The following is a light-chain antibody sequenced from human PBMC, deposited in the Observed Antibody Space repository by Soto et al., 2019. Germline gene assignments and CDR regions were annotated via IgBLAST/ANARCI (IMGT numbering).Light chain of an antibody. CDR3: LQYGTPWWT. J-gene: IGKJ1*01. CDR1: QSIPANY. V-gene: IGKV3-20*01. Sequence: EIVLTQSPGTLSLSPGERVTLSCGASQSIPANYLAWYQQKPGQAPRLLIYGASNRATGIPDRFSGSGSGTDFTLTVSRLEPEVFAVYFCLQYGTPWWTFGQGARVEIK. CDR2: GAS.